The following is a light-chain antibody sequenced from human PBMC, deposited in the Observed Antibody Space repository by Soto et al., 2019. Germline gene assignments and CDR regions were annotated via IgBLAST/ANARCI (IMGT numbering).Light chain of an antibody. Sequence: QPVLTQSPSASASLGASVKLTCTLSSGHSSYAIAWHQQQPEKGPRYLMKLNSDGSHSKGDGIPDRFSGSSSGAERYLTISSLQSEDEADYYCQTWGTVVFSGGTQLTVL. V-gene: IGLV4-69*01. J-gene: IGLJ2*01. CDR3: QTWGTVV. CDR1: SGHSSYA. CDR2: LNSDGSH.